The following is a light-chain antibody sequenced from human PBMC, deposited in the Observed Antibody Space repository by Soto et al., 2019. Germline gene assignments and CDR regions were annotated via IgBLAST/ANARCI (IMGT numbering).Light chain of an antibody. Sequence: DIQMTQSPSPLSASVGDRVTITCRASQNINYWLAWYQHKPGKAPKLLIYDASSLESGVPSRFSGSGFGTEFTLTISSLQPEDFATYYCQQYHGYSTFGHGTKLEIK. CDR1: QNINYW. J-gene: IGKJ2*01. CDR2: DAS. CDR3: QQYHGYST. V-gene: IGKV1-5*01.